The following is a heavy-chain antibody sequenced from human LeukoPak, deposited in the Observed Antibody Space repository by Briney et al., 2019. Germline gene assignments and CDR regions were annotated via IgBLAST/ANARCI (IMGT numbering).Heavy chain of an antibody. J-gene: IGHJ4*02. CDR1: GGTFSSYA. Sequence: ASVKVSCKASGGTFSSYAISWVRQAPGQGLEWMGGIIPIFGTANYAQKFQGRVTITADESTSTAYMELSSLRSEDTAVYYCARYSSSWYQADYWGQGTLVTVSS. V-gene: IGHV1-69*13. CDR3: ARYSSSWYQADY. CDR2: IIPIFGTA. D-gene: IGHD6-13*01.